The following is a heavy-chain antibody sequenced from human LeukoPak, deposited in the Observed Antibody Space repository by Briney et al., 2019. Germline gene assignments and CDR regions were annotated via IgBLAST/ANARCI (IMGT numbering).Heavy chain of an antibody. CDR2: IKQDGSVK. CDR3: AKEYYAFSNSHSGYYYYLDA. D-gene: IGHD3-3*01. J-gene: IGHJ6*03. Sequence: GGSLRLSCAASGFTFSSYWMTWVRQAPGKGLEWVANIKQDGSVKQYVGSVKGRFTISRDDAKNSLYLQMNSLRAEDTAVYYCAKEYYAFSNSHSGYYYYLDAWGSGTTVIVSS. CDR1: GFTFSSYW. V-gene: IGHV3-7*01.